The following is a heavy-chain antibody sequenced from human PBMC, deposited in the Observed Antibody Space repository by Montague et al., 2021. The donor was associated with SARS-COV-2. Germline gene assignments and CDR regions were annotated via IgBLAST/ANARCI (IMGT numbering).Heavy chain of an antibody. Sequence: SETLSLTCTVSGGSVSSRSYYWGWIRQPPGKGLEWIGSIYYSGSTHYNPSLKSRVTISVETSKNQFSLKLSSVTAADTAVYYCARRGDYDGPRFDYWGQGTLVSVSS. CDR1: GGSVSSRSYY. V-gene: IGHV4-39*01. CDR2: IYYSGST. CDR3: ARRGDYDGPRFDY. D-gene: IGHD4-23*01. J-gene: IGHJ4*02.